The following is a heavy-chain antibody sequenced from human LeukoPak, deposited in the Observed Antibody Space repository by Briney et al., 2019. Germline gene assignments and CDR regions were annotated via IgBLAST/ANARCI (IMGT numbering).Heavy chain of an antibody. J-gene: IGHJ4*02. CDR1: GFTFSSYW. CDR2: INSDGSST. CDR3: AKDRARQITGTTVDY. Sequence: GGSLRLSCAASGFTFSSYWMHWVRQAPGKGLVWVSRINSDGSSTSYADSVKGRFTISRDNAKNSLYLQMNSLRAEDMALYYCAKDRARQITGTTVDYWGQGTLVTVSS. V-gene: IGHV3-74*01. D-gene: IGHD1-20*01.